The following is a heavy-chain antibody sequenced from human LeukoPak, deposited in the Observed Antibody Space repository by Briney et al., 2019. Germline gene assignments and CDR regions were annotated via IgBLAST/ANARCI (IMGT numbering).Heavy chain of an antibody. Sequence: GESLTLSCAASGFTISNHDMDWIRQPPGKGLEWISGISPSGDITYYPDPVKGRFTISRDNSKNTLYLEVISLTAEDTAVYYCAADDAWLRFGEWSEGTLVTVSS. V-gene: IGHV3-23*01. D-gene: IGHD3-10*01. CDR1: GFTISNHD. J-gene: IGHJ4*02. CDR3: AADDAWLRFGE. CDR2: ISPSGDIT.